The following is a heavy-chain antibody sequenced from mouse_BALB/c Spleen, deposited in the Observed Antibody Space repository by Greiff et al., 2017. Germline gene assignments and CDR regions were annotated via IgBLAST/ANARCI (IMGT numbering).Heavy chain of an antibody. Sequence: QVQLKQSGPGLVAPSQSLSITCTVSGFSLTSYGVHWVRQPPGKGLEWLGVIWAGGSTNYNSALMSRLSISKDNSKSQVFLKMNSLQTDDTATYYCAKPDGGFAYWGQGTLVTVSA. CDR2: IWAGGST. CDR3: AKPDGGFAY. D-gene: IGHD2-3*01. CDR1: GFSLTSYG. J-gene: IGHJ3*01. V-gene: IGHV2-9*02.